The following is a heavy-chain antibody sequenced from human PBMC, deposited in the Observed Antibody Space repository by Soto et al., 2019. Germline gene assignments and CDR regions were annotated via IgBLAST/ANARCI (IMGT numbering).Heavy chain of an antibody. Sequence: PSETLSLTCTVSGGSISSYYWSWIRQPPGKGLEWIGYIYYSGSTNYNPSLKSRVTISVDTSKNQFSLKLSSVTAADTAVYYCARFPRGYSYGHFDYWGQGTPVTVS. J-gene: IGHJ4*02. CDR3: ARFPRGYSYGHFDY. D-gene: IGHD5-18*01. V-gene: IGHV4-59*01. CDR1: GGSISSYY. CDR2: IYYSGST.